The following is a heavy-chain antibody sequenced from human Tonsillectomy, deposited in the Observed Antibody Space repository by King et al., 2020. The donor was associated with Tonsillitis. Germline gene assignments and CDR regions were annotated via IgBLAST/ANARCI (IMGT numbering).Heavy chain of an antibody. CDR2: ISGSSGTI. CDR1: GFTFSSYN. V-gene: IGHV3-48*01. J-gene: IGHJ4*02. D-gene: IGHD3-9*01. Sequence: VQLVESGGGLAQPGGSLRLSCVASGFTFSSYNMNWVRQAPGKGLEWVSYISGSSGTIDYADSVKGRFTISRDNARNSLYLQMDSLRAEDTAVYYCVRGRSAVYYGIFDYWGQGLQVAVSS. CDR3: VRGRSAVYYGIFDY.